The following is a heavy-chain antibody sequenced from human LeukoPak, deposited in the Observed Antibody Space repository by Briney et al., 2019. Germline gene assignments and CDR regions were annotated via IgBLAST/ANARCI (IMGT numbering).Heavy chain of an antibody. CDR2: ISSSSSTI. D-gene: IGHD3-9*01. CDR3: ASPGYFDSFDY. CDR1: GFSFNNYA. J-gene: IGHJ4*02. Sequence: SGGSLRLSCAASGFSFNNYAMSWVRQAPGKGLEWVSYISSSSSTIYYADSVKGRFTISRDNAKNSLYLQMNSLRAEDTAVYYCASPGYFDSFDYWGQGTLVTVSS. V-gene: IGHV3-48*04.